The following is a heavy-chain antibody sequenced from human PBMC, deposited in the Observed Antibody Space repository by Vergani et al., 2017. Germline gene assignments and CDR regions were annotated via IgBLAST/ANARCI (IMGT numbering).Heavy chain of an antibody. CDR2: IRPYTGHT. Sequence: QVQLVQSGAELKKPGASVSVSCKGSSHTFQTYGISWVRQAPGKGLEWMAWIRPYTGHTIYAQKFQDRVTMTADTSTNTAYMELRSLRSDVTAVYFCARVAPSNSEVTPTAFDVWGQGTMVTVSS. V-gene: IGHV1-18*01. J-gene: IGHJ3*01. CDR3: ARVAPSNSEVTPTAFDV. CDR1: SHTFQTYG. D-gene: IGHD1-1*01.